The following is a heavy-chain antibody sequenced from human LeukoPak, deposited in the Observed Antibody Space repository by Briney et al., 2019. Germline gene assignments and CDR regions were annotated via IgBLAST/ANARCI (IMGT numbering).Heavy chain of an antibody. J-gene: IGHJ4*02. D-gene: IGHD6-13*01. V-gene: IGHV3-7*01. Sequence: GGSLRLSCAASGFTFSSYWMSWVRQAPGKGLEWVANIKQDGSEKYYVDSVKGRFTISRDNAKNSLYLQMTSLGAKDTAVYYFARDLAAAGRPFDYWGQGTLVTVSS. CDR3: ARDLAAAGRPFDY. CDR2: IKQDGSEK. CDR1: GFTFSSYW.